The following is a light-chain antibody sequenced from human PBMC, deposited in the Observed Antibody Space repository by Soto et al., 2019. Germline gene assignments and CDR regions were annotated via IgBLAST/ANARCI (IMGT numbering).Light chain of an antibody. CDR2: GAS. Sequence: IVLTQSPGTPSLTPGERATLSCRASQSVSRDSLAWYQQRPGQAPRLLIFGASSRATGIPDRVSGSGSGTDFTLTISSLQPEDFATYYCQQTYSALITFGQGTRLEIK. CDR1: QSVSRDS. J-gene: IGKJ5*01. V-gene: IGKV3-20*01. CDR3: QQTYSALIT.